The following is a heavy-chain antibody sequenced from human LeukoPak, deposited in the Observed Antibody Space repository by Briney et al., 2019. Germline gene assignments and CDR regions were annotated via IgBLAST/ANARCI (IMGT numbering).Heavy chain of an antibody. Sequence: SQTLSLTCTVSSDSISSGDYYWSWIRQPAGKGLEFIGYINKKGGTFSNPPLKSRVSISIDTAKNQFSLKLTSVTAADTAVYFCAREHKSYGDYPYYFDSWGQGTLVTVSS. CDR3: AREHKSYGDYPYYFDS. D-gene: IGHD4-17*01. J-gene: IGHJ4*02. CDR1: SDSISSGDYY. CDR2: INKKGGT. V-gene: IGHV4-30-4*01.